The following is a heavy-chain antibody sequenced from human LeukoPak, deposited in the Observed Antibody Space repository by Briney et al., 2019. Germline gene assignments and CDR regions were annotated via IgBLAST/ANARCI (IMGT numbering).Heavy chain of an antibody. V-gene: IGHV5-51*01. CDR3: ARITRNYYDSSGKRARWFDP. J-gene: IGHJ5*02. Sequence: GESLKISCKGSGYSFTSYWIGWVRQMPGKGLEWMGIIYPGESDTRYSPSFQGQVTISADKSISTAYLQWSSLKASDTAMYYCARITRNYYDSSGKRARWFDPWGQGTLVTVSS. CDR2: IYPGESDT. CDR1: GYSFTSYW. D-gene: IGHD3-22*01.